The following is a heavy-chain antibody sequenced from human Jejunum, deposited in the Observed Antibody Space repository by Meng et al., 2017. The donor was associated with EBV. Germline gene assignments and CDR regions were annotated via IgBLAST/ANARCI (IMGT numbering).Heavy chain of an antibody. Sequence: VQLPAAAPGLGPPSGIPSCTPDGSGDSTISSQWWSWVRQPPGKWLEWIGEMHPGGSTNYNPSLKSRVTISVDNSKNQFSLKLTSVTAADTAVYYCAKSNDYSLNSWGQGTLVTVSS. V-gene: IGHV4-4*02. J-gene: IGHJ4*02. CDR3: AKSNDYSLNS. CDR2: MHPGGST. D-gene: IGHD4-11*01. CDR1: GDSTISSQW.